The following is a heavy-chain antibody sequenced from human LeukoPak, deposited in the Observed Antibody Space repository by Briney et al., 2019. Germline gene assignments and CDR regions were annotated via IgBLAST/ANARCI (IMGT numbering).Heavy chain of an antibody. CDR2: TSSNGGST. D-gene: IGHD7-27*01. CDR1: GFTFSTYA. CDR3: VKDHDWGAFHI. Sequence: GGSLRLSCSASGFTFSTYAMHWVRQAPGKGLEYVSGTSSNGGSTYYADSVKGRFTISRDNSKNTLYLQMSSLRVEDTAVYYCVKDHDWGAFHIWGQGTMVTVSS. V-gene: IGHV3-64D*06. J-gene: IGHJ3*02.